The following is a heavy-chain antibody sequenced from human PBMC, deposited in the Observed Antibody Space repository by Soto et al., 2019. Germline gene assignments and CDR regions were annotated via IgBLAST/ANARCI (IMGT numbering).Heavy chain of an antibody. J-gene: IGHJ6*02. V-gene: IGHV1-24*01. D-gene: IGHD3-22*01. Sequence: ASVKVSCKVSGYTLTELSMHWVRQAPGKGLEWMGGFDPEDGETIYAQKFQGRVTITRDTSATTAYMELSSLRSEDTAVYYCASEYYFDSSGYYYGMDVWGQGTTVTVSS. CDR2: FDPEDGET. CDR1: GYTLTELS. CDR3: ASEYYFDSSGYYYGMDV.